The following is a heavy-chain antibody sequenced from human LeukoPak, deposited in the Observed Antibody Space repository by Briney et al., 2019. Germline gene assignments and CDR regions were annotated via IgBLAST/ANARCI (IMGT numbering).Heavy chain of an antibody. CDR1: GVSTTTGIYY. Sequence: SGPTLVNPSETLPLTCTVSGVSTTTGIYYWAWIRQSPGKGLEWIGSFHNVGSTYYNLSLRSRVTMSIDTSKNQFSLRLNSVTAADTAVYYCARHAEYNSGWHFYLDHWGQGILVTVSS. J-gene: IGHJ4*02. CDR3: ARHAEYNSGWHFYLDH. CDR2: FHNVGST. D-gene: IGHD6-19*01. V-gene: IGHV4-39*01.